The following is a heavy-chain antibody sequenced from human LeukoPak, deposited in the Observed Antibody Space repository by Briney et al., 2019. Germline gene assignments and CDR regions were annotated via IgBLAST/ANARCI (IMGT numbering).Heavy chain of an antibody. CDR2: IRSKAYGGTT. CDR1: GFTFGDYA. J-gene: IGHJ4*02. D-gene: IGHD3-10*01. Sequence: GGSLRLSCTASGFTFGDYAMSWVRQAPGKGLEWVGFIRSKAYGGTTEYAASVKGRFTISRDDSKSIAYLQMNSLKTEDTAVYYCTREAITMVRGVISQNEIDYWGQGTLVTVPS. CDR3: TREAITMVRGVISQNEIDY. V-gene: IGHV3-49*04.